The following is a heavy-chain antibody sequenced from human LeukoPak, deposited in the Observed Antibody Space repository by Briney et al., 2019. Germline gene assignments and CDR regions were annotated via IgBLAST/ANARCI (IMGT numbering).Heavy chain of an antibody. V-gene: IGHV4-59*01. D-gene: IGHD6-19*01. Sequence: SETLSLTCTVSGGSISTYYWRWIRQPPGKGLEWIGYIYYSGSTNYNPSLKSRVTISVDTSKNQFSLKLSSVTAADTAVYYCARIVSGPYGPSLDYWGQGTLVTVSS. CDR2: IYYSGST. CDR3: ARIVSGPYGPSLDY. CDR1: GGSISTYY. J-gene: IGHJ4*02.